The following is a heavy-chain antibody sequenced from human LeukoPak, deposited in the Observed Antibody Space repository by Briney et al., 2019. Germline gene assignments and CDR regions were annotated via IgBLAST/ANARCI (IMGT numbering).Heavy chain of an antibody. Sequence: ASVKVSCKASGYTFTGHYMHWVRQAPGQGLEWMGWINPKNAGTNYAQKFQGRVTMTRDTSTGTAYMELSRLRSDDTAVYYCARVNGDYEYYYMDVWGKGTTVTVSS. CDR2: INPKNAGT. CDR3: ARVNGDYEYYYMDV. CDR1: GYTFTGHY. V-gene: IGHV1-2*02. D-gene: IGHD4-17*01. J-gene: IGHJ6*03.